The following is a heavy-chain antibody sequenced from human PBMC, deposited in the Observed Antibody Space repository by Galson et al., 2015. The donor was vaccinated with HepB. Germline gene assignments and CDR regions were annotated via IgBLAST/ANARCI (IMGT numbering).Heavy chain of an antibody. CDR3: ARDGPKWEPYPRFFDY. CDR1: GFTFSSYE. J-gene: IGHJ4*02. V-gene: IGHV3-48*03. D-gene: IGHD1-26*01. CDR2: ISSSGSTI. Sequence: SLRLSCAASGFTFSSYEMNWVRQAPGKGLEWVSYISSSGSTIYYADSVKGRFTISRDNAKNSLYLQMNSLRAEDTAVYYCARDGPKWEPYPRFFDYWGQGTLVTVSS.